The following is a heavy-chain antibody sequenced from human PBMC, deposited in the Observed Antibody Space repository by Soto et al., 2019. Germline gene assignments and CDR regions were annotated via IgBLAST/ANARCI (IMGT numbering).Heavy chain of an antibody. Sequence: SETLSLTCTVSGGSISNKYWTWIRQPPGKGLEWIGSIYYTGSTTYHPSRTSRVAISLDTSMQQFSLSLNSVTAADTAVYYCARATLQRHFDSWGQGTPVTVAS. CDR3: ARATLQRHFDS. CDR1: GGSISNKY. CDR2: IYYTGST. D-gene: IGHD2-21*01. V-gene: IGHV4-59*01. J-gene: IGHJ4*02.